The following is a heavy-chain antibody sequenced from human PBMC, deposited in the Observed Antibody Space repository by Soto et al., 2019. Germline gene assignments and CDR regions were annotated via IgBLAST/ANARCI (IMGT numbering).Heavy chain of an antibody. CDR1: GDSIGTGAFY. Sequence: HLQELGPGLVAPSQTLSLRCTVSGDSIGTGAFYWTWIRQVPGKGLEWIGYVSVSGNAYYNPSLKSRVAMSIETSENQLSLTLLSVTAADAAVYFCGRALGGVSASGVDVWGHGTTVTVSS. J-gene: IGHJ6*02. CDR2: VSVSGNA. CDR3: GRALGGVSASGVDV. V-gene: IGHV4-31*03. D-gene: IGHD3-3*01.